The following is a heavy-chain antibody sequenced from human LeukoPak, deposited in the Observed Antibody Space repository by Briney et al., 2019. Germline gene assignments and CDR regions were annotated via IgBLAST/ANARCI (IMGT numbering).Heavy chain of an antibody. CDR1: GYTFTSYG. Sequence: GASVKVSCKASGYTFTSYGISWVRQAPGQGLEWMGWISAYNGNTNYAQKLQGRVTMTTDTSTSTAYMELRSLRSDDTAVYYCARVGYSGYDYIRLTAQPPYYFDYWGQGTLVTVSS. CDR2: ISAYNGNT. D-gene: IGHD5-12*01. V-gene: IGHV1-18*01. J-gene: IGHJ4*02. CDR3: ARVGYSGYDYIRLTAQPPYYFDY.